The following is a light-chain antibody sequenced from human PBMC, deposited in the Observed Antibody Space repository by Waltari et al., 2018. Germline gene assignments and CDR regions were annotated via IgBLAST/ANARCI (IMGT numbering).Light chain of an antibody. CDR1: QSVATY. Sequence: EIVMTQSPATLSVFPGERATLSCRASQSVATYLAWYQQKPGQAPRLLIYGPSTRPTGIPARFSGGGSGTEFTLTISSLQSEDFAVYYCQQYNNWPLLTFGGGTRVEIK. CDR2: GPS. CDR3: QQYNNWPLLT. J-gene: IGKJ4*01. V-gene: IGKV3-15*01.